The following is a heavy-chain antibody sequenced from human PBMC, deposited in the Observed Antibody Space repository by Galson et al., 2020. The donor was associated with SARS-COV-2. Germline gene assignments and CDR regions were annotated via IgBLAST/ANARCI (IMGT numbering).Heavy chain of an antibody. D-gene: IGHD3-9*01. Sequence: GESLKISCAASGFSVSEYFLTWVRQTPGKGLEWVSVIFSGGSTFYADSIKGRFFVSRDRSKNTLFLQMNSVTVEDTAVYYCARSPYDSSPSFDQWGQGALVTVSS. CDR2: IFSGGST. CDR3: ARSPYDSSPSFDQ. V-gene: IGHV3-66*01. CDR1: GFSVSEYF. J-gene: IGHJ4*02.